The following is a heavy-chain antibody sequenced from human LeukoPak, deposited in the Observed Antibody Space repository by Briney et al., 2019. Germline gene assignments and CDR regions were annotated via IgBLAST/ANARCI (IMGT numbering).Heavy chain of an antibody. D-gene: IGHD1-7*01. J-gene: IGHJ5*02. Sequence: ASVRVSCKPSGYTVTRYYMHWVRQAPGQRLGWMGWINPNSGGTDDAHKLKGRVTMSRDPSIITAYIELSRMRSADTAVYYCAREGYRTGTDLRKNWFDPWGQGTLVTVSS. V-gene: IGHV1-2*07. CDR2: INPNSGGT. CDR3: AREGYRTGTDLRKNWFDP. CDR1: GYTVTRYY.